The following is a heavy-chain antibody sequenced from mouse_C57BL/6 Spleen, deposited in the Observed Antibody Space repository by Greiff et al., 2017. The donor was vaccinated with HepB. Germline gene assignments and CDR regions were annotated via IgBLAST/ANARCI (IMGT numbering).Heavy chain of an antibody. CDR2: IWRGGST. CDR1: GFSLTSYG. J-gene: IGHJ1*03. V-gene: IGHV2-5*01. D-gene: IGHD1-1*01. Sequence: QVQLQQSGPGLVQPSQSLSITCTVSGFSLTSYGVHWVRQSPGKGLEWLGVIWRGGSTDYNAAFMSRLSITKDNSKSQVFFKMNSLQADDTAIYYCAKNPSYGSSYGYFDVWGTGTTVTVSS. CDR3: AKNPSYGSSYGYFDV.